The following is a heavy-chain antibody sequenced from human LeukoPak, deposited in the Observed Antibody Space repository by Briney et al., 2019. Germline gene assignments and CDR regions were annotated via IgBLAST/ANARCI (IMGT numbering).Heavy chain of an antibody. J-gene: IGHJ4*02. D-gene: IGHD3-10*01. CDR1: GYTFTGYY. Sequence: GASVKVSCKASGYTFTGYYMHWGRQAPGQGLEWMGWINPNSGGTNYAQKFQGRVTMTRDTSISTAYMELSRLRSDDTAVYYCAREDDSGFGELEDAGAPDYWGQGTLVTVSS. CDR2: INPNSGGT. CDR3: AREDDSGFGELEDAGAPDY. V-gene: IGHV1-2*02.